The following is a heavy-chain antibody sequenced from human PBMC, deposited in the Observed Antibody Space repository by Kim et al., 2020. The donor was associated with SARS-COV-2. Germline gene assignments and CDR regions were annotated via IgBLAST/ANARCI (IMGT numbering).Heavy chain of an antibody. D-gene: IGHD6-19*01. CDR3: ARGRGWVDY. CDR2: DSYA. V-gene: IGHV5-10-1*01. Sequence: DSYANYGPSSHGHVTISVDKSISTAYLQWSRLKASDTAIYYCARGRGWVDYWGQGTLVTVSS. J-gene: IGHJ4*02.